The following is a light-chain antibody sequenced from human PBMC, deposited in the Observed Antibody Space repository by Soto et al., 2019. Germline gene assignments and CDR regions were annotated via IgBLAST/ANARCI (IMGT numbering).Light chain of an antibody. V-gene: IGLV2-11*01. J-gene: IGLJ2*01. Sequence: QSVLTQPRSVSGSPGQSVTISCSGTSSDVGGYDYVSWYQQSPDKAPKLMIFDVSERPAGVPDRFAGSKSGNTASLTISGLQAEDEADYYCFSYAGTYTPVVFGGGTKLTVL. CDR1: SSDVGGYDY. CDR2: DVS. CDR3: FSYAGTYTPVV.